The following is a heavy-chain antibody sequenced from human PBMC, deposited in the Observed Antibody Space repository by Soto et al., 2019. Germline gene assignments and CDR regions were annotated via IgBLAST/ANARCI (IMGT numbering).Heavy chain of an antibody. CDR1: GGTFSSYA. J-gene: IGHJ4*02. CDR2: IIPIFGTA. CDR3: ARRQPDYYDSSGYDLYFDY. D-gene: IGHD3-22*01. Sequence: ASVKVSCKASGGTFSSYAISWVRQAPGQGLEWMGGIIPIFGTANYAQKFQGRVTITADESTSTAYMELSSLRSEDTAVYYCARRQPDYYDSSGYDLYFDYWGQGTLVTVSS. V-gene: IGHV1-69*13.